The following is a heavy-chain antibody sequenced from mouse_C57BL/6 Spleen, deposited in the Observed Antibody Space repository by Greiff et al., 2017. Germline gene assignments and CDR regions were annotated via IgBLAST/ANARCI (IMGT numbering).Heavy chain of an antibody. CDR1: GYAFSSYW. CDR3: ARGGYEAWFAY. CDR2: IYPGDGDT. J-gene: IGHJ3*01. D-gene: IGHD2-2*01. V-gene: IGHV1-80*01. Sequence: VQLQQSGASVKISCKASGYAFSSYWMNWVKQRPGKGLEWIGQIYPGDGDTNYNGKFKGKATLTADKSSSTAYMQLSSLTSEDSAVYFCARGGYEAWFAYWGQGTLVTVSA.